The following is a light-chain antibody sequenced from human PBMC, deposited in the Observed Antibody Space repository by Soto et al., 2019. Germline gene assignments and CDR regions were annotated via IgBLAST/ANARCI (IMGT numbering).Light chain of an antibody. CDR3: SSYTSTSCYV. CDR2: DVT. V-gene: IGLV2-14*01. Sequence: LTQPASVSGSPGQSITLSCAGTSSDVGGYNCVSWYQQYPGKAPKLMIHDVTNRPSGVSNRFSGSKSGNTVSLTISVLQAEDEADYYCSSYTSTSCYVFGTGTKVTVL. J-gene: IGLJ1*01. CDR1: SSDVGGYNC.